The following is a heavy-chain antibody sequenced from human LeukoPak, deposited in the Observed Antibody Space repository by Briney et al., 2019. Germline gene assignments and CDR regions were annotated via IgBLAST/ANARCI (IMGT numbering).Heavy chain of an antibody. CDR1: GYTFTVYY. J-gene: IGHJ4*02. Sequence: RASVKVSFKASGYTFTVYYMHWVRQAPGQGLEWMGWINPNSGGTNYAQKFQGRVTMTRDTSISTAYMELSRLRSDDTAVYYCARDPPRGYCSGGSCFLDGYYFDYWGQGTLVTVSS. CDR3: ARDPPRGYCSGGSCFLDGYYFDY. D-gene: IGHD2-15*01. CDR2: INPNSGGT. V-gene: IGHV1-2*02.